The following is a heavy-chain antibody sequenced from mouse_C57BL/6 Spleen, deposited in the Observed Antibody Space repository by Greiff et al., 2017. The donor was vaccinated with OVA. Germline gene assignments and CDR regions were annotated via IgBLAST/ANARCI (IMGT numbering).Heavy chain of an antibody. Sequence: VQGVESGGGLVKPGGSLKLSCAASGFTFSDYGMHWVRQAPEKGLEWVAYISSGSSTIYYADTVKGRFTISRDNAKNPLFLQMTSLRSADPAMYYCAKGKSTVVAKRYFGDWGQGTTPTGPS. V-gene: IGHV5-17*01. D-gene: IGHD1-1*01. CDR1: GFTFSDYG. J-gene: IGHJ2*01. CDR3: AKGKSTVVAKRYFGD. CDR2: ISSGSSTI.